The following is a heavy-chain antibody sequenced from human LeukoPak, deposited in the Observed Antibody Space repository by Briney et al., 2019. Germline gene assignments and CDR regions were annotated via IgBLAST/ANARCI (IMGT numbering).Heavy chain of an antibody. Sequence: GGSLRLSCAASGFAFSSYGMHWVRQAPGQGLEWVAFIRYDGSNKYYADSVKGRFTISRDNSKNTLYLQMDSLRAEDTAVYYCAKQGGCSCTSCFYPLGYWGQGTLVTVSS. CDR2: IRYDGSNK. V-gene: IGHV3-30*02. CDR1: GFAFSSYG. D-gene: IGHD2-2*01. J-gene: IGHJ4*02. CDR3: AKQGGCSCTSCFYPLGY.